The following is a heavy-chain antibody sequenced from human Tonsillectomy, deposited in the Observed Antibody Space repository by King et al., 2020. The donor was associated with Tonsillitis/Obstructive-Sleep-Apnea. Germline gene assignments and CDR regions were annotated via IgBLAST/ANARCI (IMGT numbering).Heavy chain of an antibody. CDR2: IYSGGST. Sequence: DVQLVESGGGLVQPGGSLRLSCAASGFTVSSNYMIWVRQAPGKGLEWVSVIYSGGSTSYADSVKGRFTISRDNSKNTLYLQMNSLRAEDTAVYYCARALLEDCAGGVCYYYYYMDVWGKGTTVTVSS. V-gene: IGHV3-66*01. CDR1: GFTVSSNY. D-gene: IGHD2-8*02. J-gene: IGHJ6*03. CDR3: ARALLEDCAGGVCYYYYYMDV.